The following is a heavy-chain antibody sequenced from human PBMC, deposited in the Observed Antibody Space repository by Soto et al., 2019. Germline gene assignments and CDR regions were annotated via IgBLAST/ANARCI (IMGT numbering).Heavy chain of an antibody. D-gene: IGHD1-26*01. CDR2: ISHTGST. Sequence: QMQLQESGPGLVKPSGTLSLTCAVSGGSLSDSNWWSWVRQPPGKGLEWIGEISHTGSTNYNPSHQSRVTLSVDKSKNHFSLNLKSVTAADTAVYYCASFTGTYDFDFWGPGTLVTVAS. CDR3: ASFTGTYDFDF. V-gene: IGHV4-4*02. CDR1: GGSLSDSNW. J-gene: IGHJ4*02.